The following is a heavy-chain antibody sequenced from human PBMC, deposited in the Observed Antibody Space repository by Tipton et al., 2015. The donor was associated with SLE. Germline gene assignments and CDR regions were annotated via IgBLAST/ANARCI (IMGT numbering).Heavy chain of an antibody. J-gene: IGHJ5*02. CDR1: GGSFSGYY. CDR3: AGGGGDKDWFDP. D-gene: IGHD2-21*01. CDR2: INHSGST. V-gene: IGHV4-34*01. Sequence: TLSLTCAVYGGSFSGYYWSWIRQPPGKGLEWIGEINHSGSTNYNPSLKSRVTISVDTSKNQFSLKLSSVTAADTAVYYCAGGGGDKDWFDPWGQGTLVTVSS.